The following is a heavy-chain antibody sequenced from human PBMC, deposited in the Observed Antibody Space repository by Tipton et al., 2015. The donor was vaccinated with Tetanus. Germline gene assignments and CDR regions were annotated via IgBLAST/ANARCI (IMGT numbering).Heavy chain of an antibody. CDR3: ARTSGYMYSDC. J-gene: IGHJ4*02. Sequence: TLSLTCTVSGGSISTYHWNWFRLSPGKGLEWIGYIDYFESTKINPSLKSRVAMSVDTSKNQLSLRLNSVTSADTAVYYCARTSGYMYSDCWGQGTLVTVSS. CDR1: GGSISTYH. V-gene: IGHV4-59*01. D-gene: IGHD3-3*01. CDR2: IDYFEST.